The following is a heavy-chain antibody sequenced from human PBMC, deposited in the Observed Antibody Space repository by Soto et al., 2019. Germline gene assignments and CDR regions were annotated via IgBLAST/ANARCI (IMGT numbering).Heavy chain of an antibody. Sequence: QVQLVESGGGVVQPGRSLRLSCAASGFTFSSYGMHWVRQAPGKGLEWVAVISYAGSNKYYADSVKGRFTNSRDNSKNTLYLKMNTLRAADTAVYYCAKDNCSSTSCYSLYNWFDPWGQGTLVTVSS. V-gene: IGHV3-30*18. CDR3: AKDNCSSTSCYSLYNWFDP. D-gene: IGHD2-2*02. J-gene: IGHJ5*02. CDR1: GFTFSSYG. CDR2: ISYAGSNK.